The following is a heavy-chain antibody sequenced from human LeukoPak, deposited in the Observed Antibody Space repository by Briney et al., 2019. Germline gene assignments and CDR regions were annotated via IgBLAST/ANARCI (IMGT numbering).Heavy chain of an antibody. CDR2: ISYDGSNK. V-gene: IGHV3-30*04. D-gene: IGHD1-7*01. CDR3: AKVRVVFNWNYAYYFDY. CDR1: GFTFSSYA. J-gene: IGHJ4*02. Sequence: GGSLRLSCAASGFTFSSYAMHWVRQAPGKGLEWVAVISYDGSNKYYADSVKGRFTISRDNSKNTLYLQMNSLGPEDTAMYYCAKVRVVFNWNYAYYFDYWGQGTLVTVSS.